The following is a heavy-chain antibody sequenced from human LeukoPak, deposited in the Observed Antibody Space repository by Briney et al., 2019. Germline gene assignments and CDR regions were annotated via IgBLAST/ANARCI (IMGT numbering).Heavy chain of an antibody. CDR2: ISAYNGNT. V-gene: IGHV1-18*01. CDR1: GYTFTSYG. Sequence: ASVKVSCTASGYTFTSYGISWVRQAPGQGLEWMGWISAYNGNTNYAQKLQGRVTMTTDTSTSTAYMELRSLRSDDTAVYYCARDLGSGYDFGSDYWGQGTLVTVSS. CDR3: ARDLGSGYDFGSDY. D-gene: IGHD5-12*01. J-gene: IGHJ4*02.